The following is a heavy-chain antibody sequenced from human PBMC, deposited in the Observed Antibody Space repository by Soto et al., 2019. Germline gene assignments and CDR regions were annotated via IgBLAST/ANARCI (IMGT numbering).Heavy chain of an antibody. Sequence: QVQLVQSGAEVKKPGASVKVSCKASGYTFTSYGISWVRQAPGQGLEWMGWISAYNGNTNYAQKLQGRVTMTTDTAPSRAYMELRSQRSDDTTVDYCARYGVEVHFDYWGQGPLVTVSS. CDR1: GYTFTSYG. J-gene: IGHJ4*02. D-gene: IGHD3-22*01. V-gene: IGHV1-18*01. CDR3: ARYGVEVHFDY. CDR2: ISAYNGNT.